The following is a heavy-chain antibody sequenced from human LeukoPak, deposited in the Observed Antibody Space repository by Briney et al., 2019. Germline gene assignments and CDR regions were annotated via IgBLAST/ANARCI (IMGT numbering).Heavy chain of an antibody. Sequence: GGSLRLSCAASGFTFCSYSMNWVRQSPGKGLEAVSYMSSSSSTIYYADSVKGRFTISRHNSLNSLYLQMNRLRAEDTAVYYCARDKGYGDCGAEAAAYWGQGTLVTVSS. CDR2: MSSSSSTI. V-gene: IGHV3-48*01. D-gene: IGHD4-17*01. CDR1: GFTFCSYS. CDR3: ARDKGYGDCGAEAAAY. J-gene: IGHJ4*02.